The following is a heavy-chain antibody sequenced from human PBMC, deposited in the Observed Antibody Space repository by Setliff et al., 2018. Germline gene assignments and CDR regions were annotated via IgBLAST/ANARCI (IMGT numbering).Heavy chain of an antibody. J-gene: IGHJ4*02. V-gene: IGHV4-34*01. D-gene: IGHD2-8*02. CDR2: IYHSGST. CDR3: TVYNTGSSKDHY. CDR1: GGSISSHY. Sequence: SETLSLTCTVSGGSISSHYWSWIRQPPGKGLEWIGEIYHSGSTNYNPSLKSRVTISVDTSKNQFSLKLSSVTAADTALYYCTVYNTGSSKDHYWGQGTPVTVSS.